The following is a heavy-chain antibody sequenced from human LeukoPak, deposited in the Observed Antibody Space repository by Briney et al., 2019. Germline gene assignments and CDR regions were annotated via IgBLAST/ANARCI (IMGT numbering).Heavy chain of an antibody. V-gene: IGHV3-30*02. J-gene: IGHJ4*02. CDR3: AKDPTIFGYFDY. D-gene: IGHD3-3*01. Sequence: GGSLRLSCAASGFTFSSYGMHWVRQAPGKGLEWVAFIRYDGSNKYYADSVKGRFTISRGNSKNTLYLQMNSLRAEDTAVYYCAKDPTIFGYFDYWGQGTLVTVSS. CDR2: IRYDGSNK. CDR1: GFTFSSYG.